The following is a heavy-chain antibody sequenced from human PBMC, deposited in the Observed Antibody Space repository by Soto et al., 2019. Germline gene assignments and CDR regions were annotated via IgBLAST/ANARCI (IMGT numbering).Heavy chain of an antibody. CDR2: ISGSGGST. J-gene: IGHJ4*02. D-gene: IGHD5-12*01. CDR1: GFTFSSYA. CDR3: AKDNVDIVATTWSFDY. V-gene: IGHV3-23*01. Sequence: GGSLRLSCAASGFTFSSYAMSWVRQTPGKGLEWVSAISGSGGSTYYADSVKGRFTISRDNSKNTLYLQMNSLRAEDTAVYYCAKDNVDIVATTWSFDYWGQGTLVTVSS.